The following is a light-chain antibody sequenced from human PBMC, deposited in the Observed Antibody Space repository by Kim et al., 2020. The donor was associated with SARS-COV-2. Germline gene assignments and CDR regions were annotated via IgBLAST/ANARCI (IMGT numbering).Light chain of an antibody. V-gene: IGKV3-15*01. J-gene: IGKJ2*01. CDR3: QHYNDWLYT. Sequence: SVSPGERATPACRASQSVSNNLAWYQQKPGQAPRLLIYGASTRATGVPARFSGSGSGTEFTLTITTLQSEDFAVYFCQHYNDWLYTFGQGTKLEI. CDR1: QSVSNN. CDR2: GAS.